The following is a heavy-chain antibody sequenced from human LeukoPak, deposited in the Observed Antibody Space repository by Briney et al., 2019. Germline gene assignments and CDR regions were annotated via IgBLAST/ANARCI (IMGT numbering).Heavy chain of an antibody. D-gene: IGHD3-22*01. J-gene: IGHJ3*02. CDR2: IYYSGST. CDR3: AREKAGGYDSRRPFDI. CDR1: GGSISSGDYY. Sequence: SETLSLTCTVSGGSISSGDYYWSWIRHPPGKGLEWIGYIYYSGSTYYNPSLKSRVTISVDTSKNQFSLKLSSVTAADTAVYYCAREKAGGYDSRRPFDIWGQGTMVTVSS. V-gene: IGHV4-30-4*01.